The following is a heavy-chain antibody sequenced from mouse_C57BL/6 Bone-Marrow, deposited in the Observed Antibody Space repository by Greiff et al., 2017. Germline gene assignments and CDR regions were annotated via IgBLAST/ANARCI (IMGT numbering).Heavy chain of an antibody. D-gene: IGHD4-1*01. Sequence: VQLQQSGPELVQPGASVKISCKASGYTFTDYYMNWVKQSHGKSLEWIGDINPNNGGTSYNQKVKGKATLTVDKSSSTAYMELRRLTSEDSAVYYCARGGANWDIDYWGQGTTLTFSS. CDR1: GYTFTDYY. J-gene: IGHJ2*01. CDR3: ARGGANWDIDY. CDR2: INPNNGGT. V-gene: IGHV1-26*01.